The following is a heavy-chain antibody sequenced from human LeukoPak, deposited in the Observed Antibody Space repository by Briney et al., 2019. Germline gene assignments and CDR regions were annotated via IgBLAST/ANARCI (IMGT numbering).Heavy chain of an antibody. V-gene: IGHV3-64*01. CDR2: ISSNGGST. J-gene: IGHJ4*02. CDR3: ARGGYYYYSDY. D-gene: IGHD3-22*01. Sequence: PGGSLRLSCAASGFTFSSYAMHWVRQAPGKGLEYVSAISSNGGSTYYANSVKGRFTISRDNSKNTLYLQMGSLRAEDMAVYYCARGGYYYYSDYWGQGTLVTVSS. CDR1: GFTFSSYA.